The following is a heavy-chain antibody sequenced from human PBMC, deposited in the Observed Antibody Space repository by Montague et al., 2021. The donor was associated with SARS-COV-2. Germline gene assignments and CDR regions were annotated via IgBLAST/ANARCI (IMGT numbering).Heavy chain of an antibody. J-gene: IGHJ5*02. Sequence: SETLSLTCTVSDGSVISTYPHWHWVRQSPGRGREWIGGYLFHIDTADYTASLRSRVTISVDTSKNQCSLKLTSVTAADTAVYYCTRGIDSYKIGSWGQGIQVTVSS. V-gene: IGHV4-61*01. CDR1: DGSVISTYPH. D-gene: IGHD6-13*01. CDR3: TRGIDSYKIGS. CDR2: LFHIDTA.